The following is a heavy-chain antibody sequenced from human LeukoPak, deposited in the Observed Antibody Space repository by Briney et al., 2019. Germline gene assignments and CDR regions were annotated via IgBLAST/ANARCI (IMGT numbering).Heavy chain of an antibody. CDR2: IWYDGSNK. D-gene: IGHD3-22*01. CDR3: ARDNYYDSSGYYPYDAFDI. CDR1: GFTFSSYA. J-gene: IGHJ3*02. V-gene: IGHV3-33*08. Sequence: GGSLRLSCAASGFTFSSYAMHWVRQAPGKGLEWVAVIWYDGSNKYYADSVKGRFTISRDNSKNTLYLQMDSLRAEDTAVYYCARDNYYDSSGYYPYDAFDIWGQGTMVTVSS.